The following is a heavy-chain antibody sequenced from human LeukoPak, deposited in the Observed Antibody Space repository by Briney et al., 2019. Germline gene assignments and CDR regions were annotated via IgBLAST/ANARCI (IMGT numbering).Heavy chain of an antibody. V-gene: IGHV3-49*03. D-gene: IGHD6-13*01. J-gene: IGHJ4*02. CDR3: ARDFSSSWYGTTDF. CDR2: IRSKAYGGTT. Sequence: GGSLRLSCTASGFTFGDYAMSWFRQAPGKGLEWVGFIRSKAYGGTTEYAASVKGRFTISRDDSKSIAYLQMNSLKTEDTAVYYCARDFSSSWYGTTDFWGQGTLVTVSS. CDR1: GFTFGDYA.